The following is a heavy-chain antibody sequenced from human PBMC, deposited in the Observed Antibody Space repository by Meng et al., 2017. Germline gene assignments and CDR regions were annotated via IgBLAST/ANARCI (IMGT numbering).Heavy chain of an antibody. CDR2: IDPKSGDT. CDR1: GYNFPDYY. D-gene: IGHD6-13*01. V-gene: IGHV1-2*06. J-gene: IGHJ4*02. CDR3: ARDEDISAAGKLFGDY. Sequence: GQLGQSGQEVKKPGASVKVSCKPSGYNFPDYYIHWVRQAPGQGREWMGRIDPKSGDTHYAQKFQGRVTMTGDTSIGTAYMELRGLRSDDTAVYFCARDEDISAAGKLFGDYWGQGTLVTVSS.